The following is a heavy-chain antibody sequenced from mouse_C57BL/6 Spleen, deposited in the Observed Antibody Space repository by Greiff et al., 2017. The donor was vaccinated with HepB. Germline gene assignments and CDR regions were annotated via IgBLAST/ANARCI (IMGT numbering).Heavy chain of an antibody. V-gene: IGHV1-26*01. CDR2: INPNNGGT. Sequence: EVQLQQSGPELVKPGASVKISCKASGYTFTDYYMNWVKQSHGKSLEWIGDINPNNGGTSYNQKFKGKATLTVDKSSSTAYMELRSLTSEDSAVYYCARGKRGYWGQGTTLTVSS. CDR3: ARGKRGY. CDR1: GYTFTDYY. J-gene: IGHJ2*01.